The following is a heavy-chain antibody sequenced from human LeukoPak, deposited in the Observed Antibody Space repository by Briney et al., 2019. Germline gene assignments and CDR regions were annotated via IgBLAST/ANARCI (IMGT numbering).Heavy chain of an antibody. CDR2: ISGSGVST. CDR1: GFTFDNYA. Sequence: PGGSLRLSCVSSGFTFDNYAMSWVRQAPGKGLEWVSAISGSGVSTYYADSAKGRFTISRDNSKNTMFLQMNSLRADDTAVYYCPRQSYASGWNPFDYWGQGILVTVSS. CDR3: PRQSYASGWNPFDY. V-gene: IGHV3-23*01. D-gene: IGHD6-19*01. J-gene: IGHJ4*02.